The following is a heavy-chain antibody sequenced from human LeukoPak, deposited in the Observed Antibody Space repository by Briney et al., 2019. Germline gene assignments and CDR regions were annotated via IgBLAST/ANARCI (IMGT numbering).Heavy chain of an antibody. CDR3: ARPITVTTIAADAFDI. CDR1: GFTFSSYA. J-gene: IGHJ3*02. CDR2: ISSSSTYK. Sequence: GGSLRLSCAASGFTFSSYAMSWVRQAPGKGLEWVSSISSSSTYKYYADSVKGRFTISKDNAKNSLYLQMNSLRAEDTAVYYCARPITVTTIAADAFDIWGQGTMVTVSS. D-gene: IGHD4-17*01. V-gene: IGHV3-21*01.